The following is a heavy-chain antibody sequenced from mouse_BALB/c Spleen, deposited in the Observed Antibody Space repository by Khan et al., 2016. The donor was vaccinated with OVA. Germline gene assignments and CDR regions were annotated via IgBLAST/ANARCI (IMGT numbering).Heavy chain of an antibody. V-gene: IGHV9-3-1*01. Sequence: QIQLVQSGPELKKPGETVKISCTASGYTLTNYGMNWVKQAPGKGLKWMGWINTYTGEATYAADFKGRFAFSLETSASTAYLQINNLKTEDTATYFCSRSNGNYWFAYWGQGTLVTVS. D-gene: IGHD2-1*01. J-gene: IGHJ3*01. CDR1: GYTLTNYG. CDR2: INTYTGEA. CDR3: SRSNGNYWFAY.